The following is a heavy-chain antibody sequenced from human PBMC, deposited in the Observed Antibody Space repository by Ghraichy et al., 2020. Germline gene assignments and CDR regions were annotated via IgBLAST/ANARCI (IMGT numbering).Heavy chain of an antibody. CDR3: AKGLYGGYDLDFDY. Sequence: GGSLRLSCAASGFTFSSYAMSWVRQAPVKGLEWVSAISGSGGSTYYADSVKGRFTISRDNSKNTLYLQMNSLRAEDTAVYYCAKGLYGGYDLDFDYWGQGTLVTVSS. J-gene: IGHJ4*02. V-gene: IGHV3-23*01. D-gene: IGHD5-12*01. CDR2: ISGSGGST. CDR1: GFTFSSYA.